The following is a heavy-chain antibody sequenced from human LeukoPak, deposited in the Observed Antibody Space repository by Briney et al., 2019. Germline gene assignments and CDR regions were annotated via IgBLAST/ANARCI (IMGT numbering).Heavy chain of an antibody. V-gene: IGHV4-59*01. CDR2: IYYSGST. CDR1: GGSISSYY. Sequence: SETLSLTCTVSGGSISSYYWSWIRQPPGKGLEWIGYIYYSGSTNYNPSLKSRVTISLDTSKNQFSLKLSSVTAADTAVYYCARDIEDCSGGSCLGDAFDIWGQGTMVTVSS. D-gene: IGHD2-15*01. J-gene: IGHJ3*02. CDR3: ARDIEDCSGGSCLGDAFDI.